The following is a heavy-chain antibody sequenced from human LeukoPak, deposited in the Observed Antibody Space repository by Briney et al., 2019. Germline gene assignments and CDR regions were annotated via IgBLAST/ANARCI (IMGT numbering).Heavy chain of an antibody. J-gene: IGHJ4*02. CDR1: GGSISSGCYY. V-gene: IGHV4-31*03. CDR3: ARGIGSGYHFDY. CDR2: IHTSGTT. Sequence: PSETLSLTCTVSGGSISSGCYYWTCIRHHPGEGLVWIGSIHTSGTTYYNPSLRSRLIISGDTSKNQFNLKLSSVTAADTAVYYCARGIGSGYHFDYWGQGTLVTVSS. D-gene: IGHD3-3*01.